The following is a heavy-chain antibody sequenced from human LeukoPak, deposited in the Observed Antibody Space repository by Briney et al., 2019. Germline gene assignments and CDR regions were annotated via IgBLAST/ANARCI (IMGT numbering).Heavy chain of an antibody. CDR2: ISAYNGNT. Sequence: APGKVPCKASGATLTSYAISWVRQAPGQGLEWMGWISAYNGNTNYAQMLQGRVTMTTDTSTTTAYMELRSLGSDDTAVYYCARGPVAVADYWGQGTLVTVSS. J-gene: IGHJ4*02. CDR1: GATLTSYA. CDR3: ARGPVAVADY. D-gene: IGHD6-19*01. V-gene: IGHV1-18*01.